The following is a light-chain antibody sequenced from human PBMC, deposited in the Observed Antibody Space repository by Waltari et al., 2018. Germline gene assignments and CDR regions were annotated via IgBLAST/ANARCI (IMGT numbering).Light chain of an antibody. CDR1: QGISSH. Sequence: DIQLTQSPSFLSASVGDRVTITCRASQGISSHLVWYQQKPGKAPRLLIYTVSTLQSGVPSRFSGSGSGTEFTLTINSLQPEDSATYHCQQLATYPITFGQGTRMETK. V-gene: IGKV1-9*01. J-gene: IGKJ5*01. CDR2: TVS. CDR3: QQLATYPIT.